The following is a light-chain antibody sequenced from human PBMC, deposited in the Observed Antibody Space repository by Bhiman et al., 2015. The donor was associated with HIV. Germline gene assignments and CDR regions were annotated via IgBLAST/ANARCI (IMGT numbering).Light chain of an antibody. V-gene: IGLV1-47*01. CDR1: RDDIGAYDY. J-gene: IGLJ2*01. CDR2: RNN. Sequence: QSALTQPASVSGSPGQSITISCTGTRDDIGAYDYVSWYQQLPGTAPKLLIYRNNQRPSGVPDRFSGSKSGTSASLAISGLQAEDEADYYCAAWDDSLNGLVVFGGGTKLTVL. CDR3: AAWDDSLNGLVV.